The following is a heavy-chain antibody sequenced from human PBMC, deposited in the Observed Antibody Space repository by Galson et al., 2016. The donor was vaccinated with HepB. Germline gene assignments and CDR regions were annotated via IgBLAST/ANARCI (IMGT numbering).Heavy chain of an antibody. Sequence: LRLSCAASGFTFSSYGLHWVRQAPGKGLEWVAVISYDGSNKFYADSVKGRFTISRDNSKNALYLQMNSLRAEDTAVYYCAKDRTPFAFLWFGEFDYWGQGTLVTASS. D-gene: IGHD3-10*01. CDR1: GFTFSSYG. CDR3: AKDRTPFAFLWFGEFDY. V-gene: IGHV3-30*18. J-gene: IGHJ4*02. CDR2: ISYDGSNK.